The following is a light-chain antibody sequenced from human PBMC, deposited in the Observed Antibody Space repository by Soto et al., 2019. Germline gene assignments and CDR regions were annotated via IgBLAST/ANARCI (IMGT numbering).Light chain of an antibody. CDR2: EVT. J-gene: IGLJ2*01. CDR1: SSDVGGYNY. V-gene: IGLV2-14*01. CDR3: SSYTSSSTHVL. Sequence: QSALTQPASVSGSPGQSITISCTGTSSDVGGYNYVSWYQQLPGKAPKLMIYEVTNRPSGVSNRFSGSKSDNTASLTISGLQAEDEGDYYCSSYTSSSTHVLFGGGTKVTVL.